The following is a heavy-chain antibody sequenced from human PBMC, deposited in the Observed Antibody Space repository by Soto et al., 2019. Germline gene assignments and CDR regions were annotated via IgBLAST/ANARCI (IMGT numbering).Heavy chain of an antibody. CDR3: ARGPSSGYYFFDY. J-gene: IGHJ4*02. Sequence: QVQLQESGPGLVKPSQTLSLTCTVSGGSISSGGYYWSWIRQHPGKGLEWIGYIYYSGSTCYNPSLKSRVTLSVDTSKNQFSLKLSSVPAADTAVYYCARGPSSGYYFFDYWGQGTLVTASS. CDR2: IYYSGST. V-gene: IGHV4-31*03. CDR1: GGSISSGGYY. D-gene: IGHD3-22*01.